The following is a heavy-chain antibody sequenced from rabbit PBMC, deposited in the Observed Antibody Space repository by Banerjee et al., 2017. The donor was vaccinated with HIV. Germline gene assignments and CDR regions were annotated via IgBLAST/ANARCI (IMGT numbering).Heavy chain of an antibody. CDR3: ARANDGVVGLNL. CDR1: GFIFSDHYA. D-gene: IGHD2-1*01. J-gene: IGHJ4*01. Sequence: QSLEESGGGLVKPGASLTLTCTASGFIFSDHYAVCCVRQAPGKGLEWIACINTSTGNTVYASWAKGPFTISKTSSTTVTLQVTSLTAADTATYFCARANDGVVGLNLWGQGTLVTVS. CDR2: INTSTGNT. V-gene: IGHV1S40*01.